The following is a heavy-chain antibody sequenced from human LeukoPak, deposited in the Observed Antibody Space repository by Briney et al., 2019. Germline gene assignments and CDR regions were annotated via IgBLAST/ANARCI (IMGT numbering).Heavy chain of an antibody. CDR2: INHSGST. J-gene: IGHJ4*02. D-gene: IGHD6-6*01. CDR3: ARRTVRSIAARPNFDY. Sequence: SETLSLTCAVYGGSFSGYYWSWIRQPPGKGLEWIGEINHSGSTNYNPAPKSRVTISVETYTNQSSLKLSSVTAADTAVYYCARRTVRSIAARPNFDYWGQGTLVTVSS. V-gene: IGHV4-34*01. CDR1: GGSFSGYY.